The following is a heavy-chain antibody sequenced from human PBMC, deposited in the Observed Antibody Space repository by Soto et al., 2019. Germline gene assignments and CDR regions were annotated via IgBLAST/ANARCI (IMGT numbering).Heavy chain of an antibody. CDR3: AKGGAYCSGGSRNVSPGSD. V-gene: IGHV3-23*01. J-gene: IGHJ4*02. CDR1: GFTFRSHA. Sequence: EVQLLESGGDLVQPGGSLRLSCAASGFTFRSHAMSWVRHVPGKGLEWVSAISANGGSTYYADSVEGRFTISRDNSQNMLFVQMNSLRAEDTAIYYCAKGGAYCSGGSRNVSPGSDWGQGTLVTVSS. D-gene: IGHD2-15*01. CDR2: ISANGGST.